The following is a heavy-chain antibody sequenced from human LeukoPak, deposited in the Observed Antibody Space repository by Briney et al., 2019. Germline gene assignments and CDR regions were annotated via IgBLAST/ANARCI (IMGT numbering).Heavy chain of an antibody. V-gene: IGHV4-34*01. J-gene: IGHJ4*02. CDR2: INHSGST. CDR3: ARQAVAGNGFDY. CDR1: GGSFSGYY. D-gene: IGHD6-19*01. Sequence: SETLSLTCAVYGGSFSGYYWSWIRQPPGKGLEWIGEINHSGSTYYNPSLKSRVSISVDTSKNQFSLKLSSVTAADTAVYYCARQAVAGNGFDYWGQGTLVTVSS.